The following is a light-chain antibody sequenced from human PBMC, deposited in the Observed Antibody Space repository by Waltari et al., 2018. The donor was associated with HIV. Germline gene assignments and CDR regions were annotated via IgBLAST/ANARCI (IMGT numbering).Light chain of an antibody. CDR2: DVN. CDR3: SSYTDSDTLL. CDR1: ISDLGIYDL. J-gene: IGLJ2*01. V-gene: IGLV2-14*01. Sequence: QSALTQPASVSGSPGQSITISCPGVISDLGIYDLFSWYQKYPGKAPQLIIYDVNTRPSGISNRFSGSKSGNTASLTISALQGDDEADYYCSSYTDSDTLLFGGGTKLTVL.